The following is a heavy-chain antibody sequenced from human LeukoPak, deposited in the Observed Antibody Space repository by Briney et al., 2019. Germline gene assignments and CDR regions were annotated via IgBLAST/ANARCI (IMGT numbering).Heavy chain of an antibody. CDR1: GYTFTCYY. CDR2: INPNSGGT. CDR3: AREGGVPGATFAFDI. V-gene: IGHV1-2*02. Sequence: ASVKVSCKASGYTFTCYYMHWVRQAPGQGLEGMGGINPNSGGTNYAKKFQGRVTMTRDTSISTAYMELSRLRSDDTAVYYCAREGGVPGATFAFDIWGQGTMVTVSS. D-gene: IGHD1-26*01. J-gene: IGHJ3*02.